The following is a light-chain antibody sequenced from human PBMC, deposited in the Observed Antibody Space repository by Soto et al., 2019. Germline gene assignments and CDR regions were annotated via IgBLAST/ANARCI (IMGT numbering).Light chain of an antibody. Sequence: EIVLTQSPATLSLSPGERATLSCSASQSVSSYLAWYQQKPGQSHRLLIYDASNRATGIPARFSGSGSGTDFTLTISSLEPEDFAVYYCQQRSNWPPITFGQGTRLEIK. CDR2: DAS. J-gene: IGKJ5*01. CDR1: QSVSSY. CDR3: QQRSNWPPIT. V-gene: IGKV3-11*01.